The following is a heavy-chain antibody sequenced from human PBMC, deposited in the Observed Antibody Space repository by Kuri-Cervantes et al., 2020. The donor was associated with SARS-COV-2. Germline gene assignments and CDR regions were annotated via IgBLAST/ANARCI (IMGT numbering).Heavy chain of an antibody. Sequence: GGSLRLSCAASGFTFSNAWMNWVRQAPGKGLEWVGRIKSKTDGGTTDYAAPVKGRFTISRDDSKNTLYLQMNSLRAEDTAVYYCARGPYSSGWYQVDYYYGMDVWGQGTTVTVSS. V-gene: IGHV3-15*07. CDR3: ARGPYSSGWYQVDYYYGMDV. CDR1: GFTFSNAW. D-gene: IGHD6-19*01. CDR2: IKSKTDGGTT. J-gene: IGHJ6*02.